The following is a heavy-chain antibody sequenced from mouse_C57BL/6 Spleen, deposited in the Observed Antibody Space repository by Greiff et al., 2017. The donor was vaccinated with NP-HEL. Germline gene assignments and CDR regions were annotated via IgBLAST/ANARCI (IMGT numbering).Heavy chain of an antibody. V-gene: IGHV1-82*01. CDR2: IYPGDGDT. D-gene: IGHD1-1*02. Sequence: VQLQQSGPELVKPGASVKISCKASGYAFSSSWMNWVKQRPGKGLEWIGRIYPGDGDTNYNGKFKGKATLTADKSSSTAYMQLSSLTSEYSAVYFCARHWYSFDYWGQGTTLTVST. CDR1: GYAFSSSW. CDR3: ARHWYSFDY. J-gene: IGHJ2*01.